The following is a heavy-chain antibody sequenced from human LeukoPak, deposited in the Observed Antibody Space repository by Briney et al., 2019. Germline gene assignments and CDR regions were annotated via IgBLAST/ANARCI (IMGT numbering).Heavy chain of an antibody. CDR1: GFTFGDHA. CDR2: IRSKAYRGTT. Sequence: GGSLRLSCTGSGFTFGDHAMSWVRLAPGKGLEWVGFIRSKAYRGTTEYAASVKGRFTISRDDSASIAYLQMDSLKTEDTAVYYCARGPIQLWIHNAMDVWGQGTTVTVSS. CDR3: ARGPIQLWIHNAMDV. J-gene: IGHJ6*02. V-gene: IGHV3-49*04. D-gene: IGHD1-1*01.